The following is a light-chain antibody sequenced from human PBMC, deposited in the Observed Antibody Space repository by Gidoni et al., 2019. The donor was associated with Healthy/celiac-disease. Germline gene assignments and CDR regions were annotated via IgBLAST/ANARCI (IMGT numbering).Light chain of an antibody. CDR1: QGIRND. J-gene: IGKJ1*01. Sequence: AIQMTQAPSSLSASVGDRVTITCRASQGIRNDLGWYQQKPGKAPKLLIYAASSLQSGVPSRFSGSGSGTDFTLTISSLQPEDFATYYCLQAYNYPQTFXQXTKVEIK. CDR2: AAS. V-gene: IGKV1-6*01. CDR3: LQAYNYPQT.